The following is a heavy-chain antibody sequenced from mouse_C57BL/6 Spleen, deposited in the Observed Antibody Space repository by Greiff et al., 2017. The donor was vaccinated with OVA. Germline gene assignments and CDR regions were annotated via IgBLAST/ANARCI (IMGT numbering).Heavy chain of an antibody. J-gene: IGHJ4*01. V-gene: IGHV1-62-2*01. CDR2: FYPGSGSI. Sequence: QVQLQQSGAELVKPGASVKLSSKASGYTFTEYTIHWVKQRSGQGLEWIGWFYPGSGSIKYNEKFKDKATLTADKSSSTVYMELSRLTSEDSAVYFCARHEDQGDYGEGHDYAMDYWGQGTSVTVSS. D-gene: IGHD2-4*01. CDR3: ARHEDQGDYGEGHDYAMDY. CDR1: GYTFTEYT.